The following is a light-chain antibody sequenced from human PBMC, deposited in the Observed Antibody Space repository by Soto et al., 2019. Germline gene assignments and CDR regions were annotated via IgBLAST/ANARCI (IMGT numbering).Light chain of an antibody. CDR3: QQYSSSPFT. J-gene: IGKJ3*01. CDR2: GAS. V-gene: IGKV3-20*01. Sequence: EIVLTQSPGTLSLSPGERATLSCRASQSVSSSYLAWYQQKPGQAPRLLIYGASTRTTGIPDRFSGSGSVTDFTLTISRLEPKDFAVYDCQQYSSSPFTFGPGTKVDIK. CDR1: QSVSSSY.